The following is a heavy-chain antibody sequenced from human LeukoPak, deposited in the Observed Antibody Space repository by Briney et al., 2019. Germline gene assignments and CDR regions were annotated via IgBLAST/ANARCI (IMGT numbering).Heavy chain of an antibody. V-gene: IGHV3-43*02. CDR2: ISGDGGGT. J-gene: IGHJ4*02. CDR1: GFTFDDYA. D-gene: IGHD1-26*01. Sequence: PGGSLRLSCAASGFTFDDYAMHWVRQAPGKGLEWVSLISGDGGGTYYADSVKGRFTISRDNSKNSLYLQMNSLRTEDTALYYCAKDRPLVGLTYYFDYWGQGTLVTVSS. CDR3: AKDRPLVGLTYYFDY.